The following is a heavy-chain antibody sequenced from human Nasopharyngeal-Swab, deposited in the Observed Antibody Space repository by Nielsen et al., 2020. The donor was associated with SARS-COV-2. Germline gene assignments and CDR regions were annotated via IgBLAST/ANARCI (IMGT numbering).Heavy chain of an antibody. J-gene: IGHJ6*03. CDR2: IYTSGST. CDR3: ARDGDSSGYYSYYMDV. V-gene: IGHV4-4*07. CDR1: GGSISGYY. Sequence: SETLSLTCTVSGGSISGYYWSWIRQPAGKGLEWIGRIYTSGSTNYNPSLKSRVTMSVDTSKNQFSLKLNSVTAADTAVYYCARDGDSSGYYSYYMDVWGKGTTVTVSS. D-gene: IGHD3-22*01.